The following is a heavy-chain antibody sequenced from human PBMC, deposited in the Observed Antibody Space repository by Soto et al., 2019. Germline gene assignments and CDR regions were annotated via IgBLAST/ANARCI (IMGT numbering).Heavy chain of an antibody. CDR3: AKGDIVVVVAATLNLNGAFDI. D-gene: IGHD2-15*01. CDR1: GFTFSSYA. CDR2: ISGSGGST. J-gene: IGHJ3*02. V-gene: IGHV3-23*01. Sequence: GGSLRLSCAASGFTFSSYAMSWVRQAPGKGLEWVSAISGSGGSTYYADSVKGRFTISRDNSKNTLYLQMNSLRAEDTAVYYCAKGDIVVVVAATLNLNGAFDIWGQGTMVTVSS.